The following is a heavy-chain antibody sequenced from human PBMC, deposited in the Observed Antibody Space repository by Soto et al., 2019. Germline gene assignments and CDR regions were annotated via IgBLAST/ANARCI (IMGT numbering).Heavy chain of an antibody. CDR3: TRRTDIVVVPAASNWFDP. D-gene: IGHD2-2*01. V-gene: IGHV3-73*01. CDR1: GFTFSGSA. J-gene: IGHJ5*02. Sequence: GGSLRLSCAASGFTFSGSAMHWVRQASGKGLEWVGRIRSKANSYATAYAASVKGRFTISRDDSKNTAYLQMNSLKTEDTAVYYCTRRTDIVVVPAASNWFDPWGQGTLVTVSS. CDR2: IRSKANSYAT.